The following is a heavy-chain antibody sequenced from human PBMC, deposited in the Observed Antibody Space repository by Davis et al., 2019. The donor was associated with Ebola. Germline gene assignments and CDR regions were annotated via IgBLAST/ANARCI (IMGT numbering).Heavy chain of an antibody. J-gene: IGHJ6*02. V-gene: IGHV4-61*01. CDR3: ARGDFDWLRVGMDV. CDR2: VYYSGST. Sequence: SETLSLTCTVSGGSVSSGSYYWSWIRQPPGKGLEWIGYVYYSGSTNYNPSLKSRVTISVDTSKNQFSLKLSSVTAADTAVYYCARGDFDWLRVGMDVWGQGTTVTVSS. D-gene: IGHD3-9*01. CDR1: GGSVSSGSYY.